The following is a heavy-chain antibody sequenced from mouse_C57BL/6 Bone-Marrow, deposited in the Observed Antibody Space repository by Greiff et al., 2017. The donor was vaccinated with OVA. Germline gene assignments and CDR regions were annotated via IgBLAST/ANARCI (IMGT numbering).Heavy chain of an antibody. V-gene: IGHV1-76*01. CDR2: IYPGSGNT. CDR1: GYTFTDYY. D-gene: IGHD1-1*01. J-gene: IGHJ1*03. CDR3: ARGRLYYYGSSSSWCFDV. Sequence: QVQLKESGAELVRPGASVKLSCKASGYTFTDYYINWVKQRPGQGLEWIARIYPGSGNTYYNEKFKGKATLTAEKSSSTAYMQLSSLTSEDSAVYFCARGRLYYYGSSSSWCFDVWGTGTTVTVSS.